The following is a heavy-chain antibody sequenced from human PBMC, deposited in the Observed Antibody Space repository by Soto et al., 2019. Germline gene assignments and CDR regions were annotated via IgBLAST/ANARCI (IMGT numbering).Heavy chain of an antibody. CDR2: IYYSGST. J-gene: IGHJ4*02. CDR1: GGSISSGDYY. Sequence: PSETLSLTCTVSGGSISSGDYYWSWIRQPPGKGLEWIGYIYYSGSTYYNPSLKSRVTISVDTSKNQFSLKLSSVTAADTAVYYCARAGGHFNDIRGLGYWGKGTLVTAPQ. D-gene: IGHD2-8*01. V-gene: IGHV4-30-4*01. CDR3: ARAGGHFNDIRGLGY.